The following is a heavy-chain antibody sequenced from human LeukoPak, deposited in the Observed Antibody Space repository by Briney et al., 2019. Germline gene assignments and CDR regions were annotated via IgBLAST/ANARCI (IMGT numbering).Heavy chain of an antibody. Sequence: GGSLRLSCAASGFTFSSYWMSGVRQAPGKGLEWVANINEDGSEKYYVDSVKGRFTISRDNAKNSLYLQMNRPRVEDTAVYYCARNGGIQTFDIWGQGTMVTVSS. D-gene: IGHD4-23*01. CDR3: ARNGGIQTFDI. V-gene: IGHV3-7*04. CDR2: INEDGSEK. J-gene: IGHJ3*02. CDR1: GFTFSSYW.